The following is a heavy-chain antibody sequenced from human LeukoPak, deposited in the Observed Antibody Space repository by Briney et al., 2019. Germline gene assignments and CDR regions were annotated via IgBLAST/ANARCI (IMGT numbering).Heavy chain of an antibody. Sequence: ASVKVSCKASGYTFTGYYMHWVRQAPGQGLEWMGWINPNSGGTNYAQKFQGRVTMTRDTSISTAYMELSRLRSDDTAVYYCARDLRNLADYDILTGLFYMDVWGKGTTVTVSS. CDR1: GYTFTGYY. CDR2: INPNSGGT. V-gene: IGHV1-2*02. CDR3: ARDLRNLADYDILTGLFYMDV. D-gene: IGHD3-9*01. J-gene: IGHJ6*03.